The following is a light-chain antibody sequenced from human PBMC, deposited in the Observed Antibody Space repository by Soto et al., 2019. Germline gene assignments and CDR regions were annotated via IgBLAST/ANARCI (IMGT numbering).Light chain of an antibody. V-gene: IGLV2-14*01. CDR2: DVY. CDR3: SSYTSDTTRDVV. CDR1: SSDVGGYNY. Sequence: QSVLTQPAFVSGSPGQSITISCTGTSSDVGGYNYVSWYQQHPGEAPKLMIYDVYNRPSGVSYRFSGSKSGNTASLTISGLQAEDEADYYCSSYTSDTTRDVVFGGGTKLTVL. J-gene: IGLJ2*01.